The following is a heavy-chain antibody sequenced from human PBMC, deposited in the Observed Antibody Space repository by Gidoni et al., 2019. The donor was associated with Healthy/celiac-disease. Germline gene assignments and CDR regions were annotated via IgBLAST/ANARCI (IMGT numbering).Heavy chain of an antibody. V-gene: IGHV3-23*01. CDR3: AKGLHRDYGGKKGYFQH. D-gene: IGHD4-17*01. Sequence: EVQLLESGGGLVQPGGSLRLSCAASGFTFSSYPMSWVRQAPGKGLEWVSAISGSGGSTYYADSVKGRFTISRDNSKNTLYLQMNSLRAEDTAVYYCAKGLHRDYGGKKGYFQHWGQGTLVTVSS. J-gene: IGHJ1*01. CDR2: ISGSGGST. CDR1: GFTFSSYP.